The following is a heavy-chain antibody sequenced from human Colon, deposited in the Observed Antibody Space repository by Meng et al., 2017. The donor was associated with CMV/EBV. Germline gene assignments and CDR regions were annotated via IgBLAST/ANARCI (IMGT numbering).Heavy chain of an antibody. D-gene: IGHD4-23*01. CDR1: GYTFMNYG. V-gene: IGHV1-18*01. J-gene: IGHJ4*02. Sequence: AAVKVSCRASGYTFMNYGISWVGQAPGQGLEWMGWISAYTGDTRYSHKVQGSVTMTRDISTNTAYMELRSLRSDDTTGDYCSGEVDYGGHIALGYWGQGTLVTVSS. CDR3: SGEVDYGGHIALGY. CDR2: ISAYTGDT.